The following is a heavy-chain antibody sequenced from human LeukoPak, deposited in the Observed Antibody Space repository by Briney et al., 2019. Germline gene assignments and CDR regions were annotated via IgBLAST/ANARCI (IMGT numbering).Heavy chain of an antibody. CDR3: AKDTGGNGAYFYAMDV. D-gene: IGHD4-23*01. V-gene: IGHV3-9*01. CDR1: GFAFHNYA. Sequence: PGGSLRLSCVGSGFAFHNYAMHWFRRPPGKGLEWASAINWNSDTKAYADSVKGRFTISRDRARNSLYLQMDSLRPEDTALYYCAKDTGGNGAYFYAMDVWGQGTSVTVSS. CDR2: INWNSDTK. J-gene: IGHJ6*02.